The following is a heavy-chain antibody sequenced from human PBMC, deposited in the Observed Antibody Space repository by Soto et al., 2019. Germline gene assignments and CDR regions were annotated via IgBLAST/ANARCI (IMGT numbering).Heavy chain of an antibody. CDR2: INPNSGGT. D-gene: IGHD6-6*01. V-gene: IGHV1-2*04. CDR3: ARGTHGIAARRYFDY. J-gene: IGHJ4*02. Sequence: ASVKVSCKASGGTFSNLAISWVRQAPGQGLEWMGWINPNSGGTNYAQKFQGWVTMTRDTSISTAYMELSRLRSDDTAVYYCARGTHGIAARRYFDYWGQGTLVTVSS. CDR1: GGTFSNLA.